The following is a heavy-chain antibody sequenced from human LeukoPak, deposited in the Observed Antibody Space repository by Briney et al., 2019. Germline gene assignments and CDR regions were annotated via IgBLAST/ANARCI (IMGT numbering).Heavy chain of an antibody. D-gene: IGHD1-14*01. V-gene: IGHV3-23*01. CDR2: ISNSDYST. CDR1: GFTFSSYA. Sequence: QPGGSLRLSCAASGFTFSSYAMSWVRQAPGKGLEWVSTISNSDYSTYYADSVKGRFTNSRANSENTLYLQMNNLRAEDTAVYYCAKATGYLLWGQGTLVTVSS. J-gene: IGHJ4*02. CDR3: AKATGYLL.